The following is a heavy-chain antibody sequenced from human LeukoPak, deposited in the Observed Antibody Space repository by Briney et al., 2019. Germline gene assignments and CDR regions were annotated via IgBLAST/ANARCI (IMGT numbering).Heavy chain of an antibody. J-gene: IGHJ2*01. V-gene: IGHV5-10-1*01. CDR2: INPNDSYT. CDR1: GYGFTSFW. CDR3: ARLGTANAIDV. Sequence: GEPRKTSCECSGYGFTSFWIIGVRQIPGKALEGMGRINPNDSYTNYRPSVKGHVTISADKSISTAYLQWSSLKASETAIYYCARLGTANAIDVWGRGTLVSVSS. D-gene: IGHD7-27*01.